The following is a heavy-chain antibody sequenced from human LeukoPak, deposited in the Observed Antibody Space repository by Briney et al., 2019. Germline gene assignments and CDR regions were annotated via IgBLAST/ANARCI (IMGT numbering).Heavy chain of an antibody. CDR3: ARTAYCSSTSCYVSYYYYGMDV. Sequence: VASVKVSCKASGGTFSSYAISWVRQAPGQGLEWMGGIIPIFGTANYAQKFQGRVTITADESTSTAYMELSSLGSEDTAVYYCARTAYCSSTSCYVSYYYYGMDVWGQGTTVTVSS. D-gene: IGHD2-2*01. J-gene: IGHJ6*02. V-gene: IGHV1-69*13. CDR2: IIPIFGTA. CDR1: GGTFSSYA.